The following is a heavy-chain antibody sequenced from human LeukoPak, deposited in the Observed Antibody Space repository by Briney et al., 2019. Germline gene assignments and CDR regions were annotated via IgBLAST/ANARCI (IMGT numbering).Heavy chain of an antibody. J-gene: IGHJ3*02. CDR3: ARRYSNGWYFVFDI. CDR1: GFTFSDYY. CDR2: TSSGSSYT. Sequence: KPGGSLRLSCAASGFTFSDYYMSWIRQAPGKGLEWVSYTSSGSSYTNYADSVKGRFTISRDNAKNSPYLQMNSLRAEDTAVYYCARRYSNGWYFVFDIWGQGTMVTVSS. D-gene: IGHD6-19*01. V-gene: IGHV3-11*06.